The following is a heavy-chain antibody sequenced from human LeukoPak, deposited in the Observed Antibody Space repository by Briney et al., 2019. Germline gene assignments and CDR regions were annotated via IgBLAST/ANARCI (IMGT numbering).Heavy chain of an antibody. Sequence: SETLSLTCTVSGYSISSGYYWAWIRQPPGKGLEWIGSIYYSGSTYYNPSLKSRVTISVDTSKNQFSLKLSSVTAADTAVYYCARSQAAAAPFDYWGQGTLVTVSS. J-gene: IGHJ4*02. D-gene: IGHD6-13*01. CDR3: ARSQAAAAPFDY. CDR1: GYSISSGYY. CDR2: IYYSGST. V-gene: IGHV4-38-2*02.